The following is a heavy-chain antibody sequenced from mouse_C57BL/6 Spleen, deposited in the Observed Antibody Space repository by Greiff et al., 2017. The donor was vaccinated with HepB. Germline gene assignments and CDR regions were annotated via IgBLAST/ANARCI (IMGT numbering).Heavy chain of an antibody. J-gene: IGHJ4*01. CDR3: GTTVVSAMDY. CDR2: IYPGDGDT. V-gene: IGHV1-80*01. D-gene: IGHD1-1*01. Sequence: VQLQESGAEPVKPGASVKISCKASGYAFSSYWMNWVKQRPGKGLEWIGQIYPGDGDTNYNGKFKGKATLTADKSSSTAYMQLSSLTSEDSAVYFCGTTVVSAMDYWGQGTSVTVSS. CDR1: GYAFSSYW.